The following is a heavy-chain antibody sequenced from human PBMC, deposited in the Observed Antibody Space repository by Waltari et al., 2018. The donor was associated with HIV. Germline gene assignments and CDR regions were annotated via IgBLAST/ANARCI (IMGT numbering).Heavy chain of an antibody. Sequence: EVQLLESGGGLVQPGGSLRLSCAASGFTFSRYAMTWVGQAQGKGLGWVSAISVIGGSTYYADSVKGRFTISRDNSKNTLYLQMKSLRTEDTAVFYWAKGDSQDYYYYGMDVWGQGTTVTVSS. V-gene: IGHV3-23*01. CDR2: ISVIGGST. J-gene: IGHJ6*02. D-gene: IGHD4-4*01. CDR3: AKGDSQDYYYYGMDV. CDR1: GFTFSRYA.